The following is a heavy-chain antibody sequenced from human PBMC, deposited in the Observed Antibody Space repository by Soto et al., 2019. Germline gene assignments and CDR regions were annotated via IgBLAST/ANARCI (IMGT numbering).Heavy chain of an antibody. D-gene: IGHD5-18*01. CDR2: TYYRSKWYN. J-gene: IGHJ6*02. CDR3: ARLRSGHSYGRPYSYRMDV. V-gene: IGHV6-1*01. Sequence: PSQTLSLTCAISGDSVSSNSAAWNWIRQSPSRGLEWLGRTYYRSKWYNDYAVSVKSRITVNPDTSKNQFSLQLNSVTPEDTAVYYCARLRSGHSYGRPYSYRMDVWGQGTKVTVYS. CDR1: GDSVSSNSAA.